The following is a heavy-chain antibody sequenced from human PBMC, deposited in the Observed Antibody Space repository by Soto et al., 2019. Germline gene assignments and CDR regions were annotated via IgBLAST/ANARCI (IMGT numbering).Heavy chain of an antibody. Sequence: QVQLVQSGAEVKKPGSSVKVSCKASGGTFSSYAISWVRQAPGQGLEWMGGIIPIFGTANYAQKFQGRVTITANKSTSTAYRELSSLRSEDTAVYYCARARAPYSSSWYAYFDYWGQGTLVTVSS. V-gene: IGHV1-69*06. CDR1: GGTFSSYA. D-gene: IGHD6-13*01. CDR3: ARARAPYSSSWYAYFDY. CDR2: IIPIFGTA. J-gene: IGHJ4*02.